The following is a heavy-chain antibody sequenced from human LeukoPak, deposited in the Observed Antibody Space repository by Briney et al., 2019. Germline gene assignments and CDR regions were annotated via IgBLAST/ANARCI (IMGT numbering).Heavy chain of an antibody. J-gene: IGHJ4*02. D-gene: IGHD5-12*01. V-gene: IGHV3-48*03. Sequence: QSGGSLRLSCAASGFIFSNYEMNWVRQAPGKGLEWVSYISGSGSNIYYADSVKGRFTISRDNAKNSLYLQANSLRAEDTAVYYCARDQRGYSGYDYLGRFDYWGQGTLVTVSS. CDR2: ISGSGSNI. CDR3: ARDQRGYSGYDYLGRFDY. CDR1: GFIFSNYE.